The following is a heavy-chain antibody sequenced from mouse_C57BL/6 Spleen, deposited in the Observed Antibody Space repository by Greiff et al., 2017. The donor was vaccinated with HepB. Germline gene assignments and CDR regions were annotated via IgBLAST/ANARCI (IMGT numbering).Heavy chain of an antibody. CDR2: IDPSDSYT. V-gene: IGHV1-50*01. J-gene: IGHJ1*03. CDR1: GYTFTSYW. Sequence: QVQLQQPGAELVKPGASVKLSCKASGYTFTSYWMQWVKQRPGQGLEWIGEIDPSDSYTNYNQKFKGKATLTVDTSSSTAYMQLSSLTSEDSAVYYCARGDGYLWYFDVWGRGTTVTVSS. D-gene: IGHD2-3*01. CDR3: ARGDGYLWYFDV.